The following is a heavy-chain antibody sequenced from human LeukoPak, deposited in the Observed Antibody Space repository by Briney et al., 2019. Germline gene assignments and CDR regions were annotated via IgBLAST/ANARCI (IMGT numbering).Heavy chain of an antibody. CDR2: IYYSGTT. D-gene: IGHD2-15*01. V-gene: IGHV4-4*02. Sequence: SGTLSLTCVVSGASIITSGCWTWVRQPPGKGLEWIGEIYYSGTTNYNPSLKSRVTISLDRSKNQFSLRLDSVTAADTAVYYCARGAAGYFDYWGQGTLVTVSS. CDR1: GASIITSGC. CDR3: ARGAAGYFDY. J-gene: IGHJ4*02.